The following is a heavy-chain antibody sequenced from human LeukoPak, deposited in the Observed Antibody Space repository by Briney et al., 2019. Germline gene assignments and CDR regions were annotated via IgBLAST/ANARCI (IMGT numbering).Heavy chain of an antibody. CDR3: ARDGTDMVRGVILPDY. CDR1: GFTFSSYA. J-gene: IGHJ4*02. Sequence: GGSLRLSCAASGFTFSSYAMHWVRKAPGKGLEWVAVISYDGSNKYYADSVKGRLTISRDNSKNTLYLQMNSLRAEDTAVYYCARDGTDMVRGVILPDYWGQGTLVTVSS. CDR2: ISYDGSNK. V-gene: IGHV3-30-3*01. D-gene: IGHD3-10*01.